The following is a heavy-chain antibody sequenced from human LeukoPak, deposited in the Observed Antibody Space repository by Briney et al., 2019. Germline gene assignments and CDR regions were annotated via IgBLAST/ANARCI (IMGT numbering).Heavy chain of an antibody. Sequence: SETLSLTCAVSGGSINSNNWWSWVRQSPEKGLEWIGEIHHFGSTRYNPSLKSRATISVDNSNNRFSLRLSVVAAADTAVYYCARVVYYGSSRYYFDYWGQGTLVTVSS. CDR3: ARVVYYGSSRYYFDY. CDR2: IHHFGST. D-gene: IGHD3-10*01. CDR1: GGSINSNNW. V-gene: IGHV4-4*02. J-gene: IGHJ4*02.